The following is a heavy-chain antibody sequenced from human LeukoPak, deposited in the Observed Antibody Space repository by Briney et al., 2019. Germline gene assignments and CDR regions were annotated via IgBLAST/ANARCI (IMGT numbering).Heavy chain of an antibody. Sequence: ASVKVSCKASGYTFTSYGISWVRQAPGQGLEWMGWISAYNGNTNYAQKLQGRVTMTTDTSTSTAYMELRSLRSDDTAVYYCARDPVYYDFCSGYWIGVGFDPWGQGTLVTVSS. V-gene: IGHV1-18*01. CDR1: GYTFTSYG. D-gene: IGHD3-3*01. J-gene: IGHJ5*02. CDR2: ISAYNGNT. CDR3: ARDPVYYDFCSGYWIGVGFDP.